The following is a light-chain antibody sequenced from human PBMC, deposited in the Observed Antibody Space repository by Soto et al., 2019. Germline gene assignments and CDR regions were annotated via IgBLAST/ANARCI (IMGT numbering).Light chain of an antibody. V-gene: IGLV2-14*01. CDR3: ISFTSRHIDV. CDR2: EVT. J-gene: IGLJ1*01. CDR1: SSDVGGYNY. Sequence: QSALTQPASVSGSPGQSITISCTGTSSDVGGYNYVSWYQQHPGQAPKLIIYEVTNRPSGISNRFSGSKSGNTASLTISGLQTEDEADYYCISFTSRHIDVFGTGTKLTVL.